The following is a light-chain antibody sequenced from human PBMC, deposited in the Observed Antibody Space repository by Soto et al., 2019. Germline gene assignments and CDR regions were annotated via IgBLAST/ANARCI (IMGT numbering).Light chain of an antibody. Sequence: TVLTQSPGTLSLSPGETATLCCRASQSVSSSYLAWYQQKPGQTPRLLIYGASSRATGIPDRFSGSGSGTDFTLTISRLEPEDFAIYYCQQRQYWPPITFGQGTRLEIK. CDR2: GAS. J-gene: IGKJ5*01. V-gene: IGKV3D-20*02. CDR3: QQRQYWPPIT. CDR1: QSVSSSY.